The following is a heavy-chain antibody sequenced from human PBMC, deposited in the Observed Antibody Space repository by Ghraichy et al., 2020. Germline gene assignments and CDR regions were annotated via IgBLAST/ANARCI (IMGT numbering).Heavy chain of an antibody. J-gene: IGHJ6*02. CDR3: ARARYYDFWSGYPPPVVGNYYGMDV. CDR2: IWYDGSNK. Sequence: GGSLRLSCVASGFTYATYAMSWVRQAPGKGLEWVAVIWYDGSNKYYADSVKGRFTISRDNSKNTLYLQMNSLRAEDTAVYYCARARYYDFWSGYPPPVVGNYYGMDVWGQGTTVTVSS. CDR1: GFTYATYA. D-gene: IGHD3-3*01. V-gene: IGHV3-33*08.